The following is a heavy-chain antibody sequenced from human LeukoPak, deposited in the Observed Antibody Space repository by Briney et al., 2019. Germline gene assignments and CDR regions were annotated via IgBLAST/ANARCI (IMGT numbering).Heavy chain of an antibody. Sequence: ASVKVSCKASGGTFSSYSISWVRQAPGQGLEWMGGTIPIFGTANYAQKFQGRVTITADKSTSTAYMELSSLRSEDTAVYYCAKGNYYDSSGYYYGDAFDIWGQGTMVIVSS. CDR2: TIPIFGTA. V-gene: IGHV1-69*06. J-gene: IGHJ3*02. D-gene: IGHD3-22*01. CDR3: AKGNYYDSSGYYYGDAFDI. CDR1: GGTFSSYS.